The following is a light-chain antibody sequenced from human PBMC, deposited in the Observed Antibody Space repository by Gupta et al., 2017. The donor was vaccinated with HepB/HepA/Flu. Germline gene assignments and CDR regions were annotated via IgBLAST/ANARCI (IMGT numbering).Light chain of an antibody. Sequence: QLVLTQSPSASASLGASVKLTCTLSSGHSSYAIAWHQQQPEKDPRYLMKLSSDGSHSKGAGIPDRFSGSSSGAVRYLTVSALQADDDADYYCQTRGTGIPCVFGGGTKLTVL. CDR2: LSSDGSH. J-gene: IGLJ3*02. CDR1: SGHSSYA. V-gene: IGLV4-69*01. CDR3: QTRGTGIPCV.